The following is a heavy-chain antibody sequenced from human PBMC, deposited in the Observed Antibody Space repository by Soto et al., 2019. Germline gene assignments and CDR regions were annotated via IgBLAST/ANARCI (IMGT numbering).Heavy chain of an antibody. Sequence: SGPTLVNPTQTLTLTCTFSGFSLTTSRMCVTWIRQPPGKALEWLALINWRDNKYYTTSLKTRLTLSKDTSKNQVVLTLTNMDPVDTGTYYCARILKGGTFDWLQIDCWGQGTLVTSPQ. CDR2: INWRDNK. D-gene: IGHD3-9*01. V-gene: IGHV2-70*01. J-gene: IGHJ4*02. CDR3: ARILKGGTFDWLQIDC. CDR1: GFSLTTSRMC.